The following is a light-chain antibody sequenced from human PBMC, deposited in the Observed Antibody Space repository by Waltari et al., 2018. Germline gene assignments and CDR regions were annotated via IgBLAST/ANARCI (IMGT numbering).Light chain of an antibody. CDR1: QGISHY. J-gene: IGKJ2*01. CDR3: QHFDNLLFT. CDR2: DAT. Sequence: DIQVTQSPSSLSASVGYRVTITSQASQGISHYLNWYHQRPGKAPKVLIYDATILKIGVPSRFSGSGSGTDFTFAITSLQPEDAATYYCQHFDNLLFTFGQGTKLEI. V-gene: IGKV1-33*01.